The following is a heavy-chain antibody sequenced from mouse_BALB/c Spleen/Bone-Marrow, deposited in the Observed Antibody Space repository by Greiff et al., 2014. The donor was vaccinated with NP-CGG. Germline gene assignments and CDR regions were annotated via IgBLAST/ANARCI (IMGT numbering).Heavy chain of an antibody. CDR3: ARLGYYGGFAY. J-gene: IGHJ3*01. CDR1: GFDFSRYW. Sequence: LQQSGGSLKLSCAASGFDFSRYWMSWVRQAPGKGLEWIGEINPDSSTINYSPSLKDKFIISRDNAKNTLYLQMSKVRSEDTALYYCARLGYYGGFAYWGQGTLVTVSA. V-gene: IGHV4-1*02. CDR2: INPDSSTI. D-gene: IGHD2-3*01.